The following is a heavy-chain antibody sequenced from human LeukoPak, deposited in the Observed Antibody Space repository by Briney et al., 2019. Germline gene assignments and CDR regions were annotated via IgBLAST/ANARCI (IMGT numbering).Heavy chain of an antibody. Sequence: PGGSLRLSCAASGFTFSSYAMSWVRQAPGKGLEWVSAISGSGGSTYYADSVKGRFTISRDNSKNTLYLQMNSLGAEDTAVYYCAKAHQLVLLWFGEYWGQGTLVTVSS. J-gene: IGHJ4*02. CDR1: GFTFSSYA. V-gene: IGHV3-23*01. D-gene: IGHD3-10*01. CDR3: AKAHQLVLLWFGEY. CDR2: ISGSGGST.